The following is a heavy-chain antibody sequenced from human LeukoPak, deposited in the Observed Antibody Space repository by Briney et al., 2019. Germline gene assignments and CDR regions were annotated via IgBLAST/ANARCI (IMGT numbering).Heavy chain of an antibody. V-gene: IGHV3-23*01. Sequence: PGGSLRLSCAASGFTLSSYAMTWVRQAPGKGLEWVSAIGGSGTNTYYADSVKGRFTISRDNSKNTLYLQMNSLRAEDTAVYYCAKGSNPGDCWGQGTLVTVSS. D-gene: IGHD2-2*01. CDR3: AKGSNPGDC. J-gene: IGHJ4*02. CDR2: IGGSGTNT. CDR1: GFTLSSYA.